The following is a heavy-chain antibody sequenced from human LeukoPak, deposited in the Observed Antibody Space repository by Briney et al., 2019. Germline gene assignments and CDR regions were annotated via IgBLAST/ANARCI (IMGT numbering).Heavy chain of an antibody. J-gene: IGHJ4*02. V-gene: IGHV4-34*01. Sequence: SETLSLTCAVYGGSFSGYYWSWIRQPPGKGLEWIGEINHSGSTNYNPSLKSRVTISVDTSKNQFSLKLSSVTAADTAVYYCARAYTANRLGVDYWGQGTLVTVSS. D-gene: IGHD5-18*01. CDR3: ARAYTANRLGVDY. CDR1: GGSFSGYY. CDR2: INHSGST.